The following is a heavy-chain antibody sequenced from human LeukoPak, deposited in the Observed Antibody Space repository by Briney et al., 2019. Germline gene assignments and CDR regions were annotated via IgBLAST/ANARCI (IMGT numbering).Heavy chain of an antibody. V-gene: IGHV4-4*02. CDR3: ARVRGIAVAGVNWFDP. J-gene: IGHJ5*02. CDR2: IYHSGST. D-gene: IGHD6-19*01. Sequence: SETLSLTCAVSGGSISSSNWWSWVRQPPGKGLEWIGEIYHSGSTNYNPSLKSRATISVDKSKNQFSLKLSSVTAADTAVYYCARVRGIAVAGVNWFDPWGQGTLVTVSS. CDR1: GGSISSSNW.